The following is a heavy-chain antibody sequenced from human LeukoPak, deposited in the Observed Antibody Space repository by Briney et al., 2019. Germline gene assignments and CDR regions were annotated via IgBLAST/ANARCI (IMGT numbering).Heavy chain of an antibody. CDR3: ARTTVTTLAYFQH. CDR2: IYPGDSDT. Sequence: GESPKISCKGSGYSFTSYWIGWVRQMPGKGLEWMGIIYPGDSDTRYGPSFQGQVTISADKSISTAYLQWSSLKASDTAMYYCARTTVTTLAYFQHWGQGTLVTVSS. CDR1: GYSFTSYW. V-gene: IGHV5-51*01. J-gene: IGHJ1*01. D-gene: IGHD4-17*01.